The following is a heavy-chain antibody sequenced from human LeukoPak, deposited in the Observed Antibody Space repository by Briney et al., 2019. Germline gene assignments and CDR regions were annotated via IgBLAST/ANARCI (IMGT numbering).Heavy chain of an antibody. CDR2: ISYDGSNR. Sequence: GGSLRLSCAASGFTFSSYGMHWVRQAPGKGLEWVAVISYDGSNRYYADSVKGRFTISRDNSKNTLYLQMNSLRAEDTAVYYCARDEEWFDPWGQGTLVTVSS. CDR1: GFTFSSYG. V-gene: IGHV3-30*03. CDR3: ARDEEWFDP. J-gene: IGHJ5*02.